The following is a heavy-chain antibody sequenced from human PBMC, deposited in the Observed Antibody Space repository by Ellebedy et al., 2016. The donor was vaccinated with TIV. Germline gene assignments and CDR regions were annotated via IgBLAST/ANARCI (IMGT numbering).Heavy chain of an antibody. CDR3: ARIGYSTDWYEGAPSYYFDF. J-gene: IGHJ4*02. CDR1: GFTFRSYL. Sequence: GESLKISCASSGFTFRSYLMSWVRQAPGKGLEWVAHIKQDGSEESYVDSVKGRFTVSRDNAKNSLYLQMNSLRAEDTAKYYCARIGYSTDWYEGAPSYYFDFWGLGTLVTVSS. V-gene: IGHV3-7*01. CDR2: IKQDGSEE. D-gene: IGHD6-19*01.